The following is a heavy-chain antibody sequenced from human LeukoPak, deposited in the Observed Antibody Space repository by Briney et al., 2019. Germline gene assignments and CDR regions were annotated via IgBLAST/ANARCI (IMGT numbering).Heavy chain of an antibody. CDR1: GYPFANFA. V-gene: IGHV1-18*01. J-gene: IGHJ1*01. CDR2: ISDSNGNL. CDR3: ATWLGATGRRGTSD. Sequence: ASVKVSCKASGYPFANFAISWVRQAPGQGLEWMGWISDSNGNLNYAQRLQGRLTITTDISTTTAYMEPKSLTSDDSAVYYCATWLGATGRRGTSDWGQGTLVTVSS. D-gene: IGHD3-10*01.